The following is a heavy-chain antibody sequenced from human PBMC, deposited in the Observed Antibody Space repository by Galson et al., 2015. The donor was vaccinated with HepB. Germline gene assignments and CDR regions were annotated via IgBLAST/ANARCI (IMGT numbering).Heavy chain of an antibody. D-gene: IGHD1-26*01. V-gene: IGHV1-18*04. Sequence: SVKVSCKASGYTFTSYGISWVRQAPGQGLEWMGWIGAYNGNTNYAQKLQGRVTMTTDTSTSTAYMELRSLRSDDTAVYYCARVEVGAYYFDYWGQGTLVTVSS. J-gene: IGHJ4*02. CDR2: IGAYNGNT. CDR3: ARVEVGAYYFDY. CDR1: GYTFTSYG.